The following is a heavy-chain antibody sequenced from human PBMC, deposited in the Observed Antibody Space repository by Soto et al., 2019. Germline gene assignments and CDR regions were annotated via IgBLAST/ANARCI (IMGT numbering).Heavy chain of an antibody. CDR1: GYTFTSYG. D-gene: IGHD5-18*01. CDR3: ARDTHLVYTARGAYYYYGIDV. CDR2: ISAYNGNT. Sequence: QVQLVQSGAEVKKPGASVKVSCKASGYTFTSYGISWVRQAPGQGLEWMGWISAYNGNTNYAQKLQGRVTMTTDTSTSTAYRELRSLRSDDTAVYYCARDTHLVYTARGAYYYYGIDVWGQGTTVTVSS. J-gene: IGHJ6*02. V-gene: IGHV1-18*01.